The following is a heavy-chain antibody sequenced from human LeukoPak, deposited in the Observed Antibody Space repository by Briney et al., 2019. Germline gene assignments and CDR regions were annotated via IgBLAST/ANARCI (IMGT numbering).Heavy chain of an antibody. J-gene: IGHJ3*02. CDR3: ARDWGEGFFSMAFDI. CDR2: IWYDGSNK. CDR1: GFTFSAYG. V-gene: IGHV3-33*01. D-gene: IGHD3-16*01. Sequence: GRSLRLSCAASGFTFSAYGMHWVRQAPGKGPEWAAVIWYDGSNKYYADSVKGRFTISRDNSKNTLYLQMNRLRAEDTAVYYCARDWGEGFFSMAFDIWGQGTMVTVCS.